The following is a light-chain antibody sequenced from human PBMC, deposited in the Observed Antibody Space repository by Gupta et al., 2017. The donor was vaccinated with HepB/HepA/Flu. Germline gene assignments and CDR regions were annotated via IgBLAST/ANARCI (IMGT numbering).Light chain of an antibody. CDR1: NIGSKS. J-gene: IGLJ1*01. CDR3: QVWDGDSDHYV. Sequence: SYVLTQPPSVSVAAGKTATITCGENNIGSKSVHWYQQKPGQAPVLVVYDDRDRPLGIPERFSGSNSGNTATLTISRVEAGDEADYYCQVWDGDSDHYVFGTGTKVTVL. V-gene: IGLV3-21*03. CDR2: DDR.